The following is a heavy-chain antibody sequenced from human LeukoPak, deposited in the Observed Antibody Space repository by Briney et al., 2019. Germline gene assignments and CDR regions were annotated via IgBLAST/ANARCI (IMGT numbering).Heavy chain of an antibody. Sequence: ASVKVSCKASGYTFTSYYMHWVRQAPGQGLEWMGIINPSGGSTSYAQKFQGRVTMTRDTSTSTVYMELSSLRSEDTAVYYCARALHMTTVTNTQYYFYYHGVDVWGQGTTVTVSS. D-gene: IGHD4-17*01. V-gene: IGHV1-46*01. CDR3: ARALHMTTVTNTQYYFYYHGVDV. CDR1: GYTFTSYY. CDR2: INPSGGST. J-gene: IGHJ6*02.